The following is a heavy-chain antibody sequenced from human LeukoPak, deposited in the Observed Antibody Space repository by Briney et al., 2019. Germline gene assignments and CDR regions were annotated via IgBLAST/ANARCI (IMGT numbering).Heavy chain of an antibody. Sequence: PGGSLRLSCAASGFTFSNAWMSWVRQAPGKGLEWVGRIKSKTDGGTTDYAAPVKGRFTISRDDSKNTLFLQMNGLKIEDTAVYYCTTVLRYDWGGYSDYWGQGTLVTVSS. D-gene: IGHD3-10*01. CDR2: IKSKTDGGTT. CDR1: GFTFSNAW. J-gene: IGHJ4*02. V-gene: IGHV3-15*01. CDR3: TTVLRYDWGGYSDY.